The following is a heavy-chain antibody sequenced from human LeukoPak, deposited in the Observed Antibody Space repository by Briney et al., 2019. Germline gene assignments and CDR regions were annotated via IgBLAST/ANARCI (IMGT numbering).Heavy chain of an antibody. D-gene: IGHD6-19*01. CDR3: ARASTYSSGTLSPDY. CDR1: AYTFTNYA. CDR2: ISVSNGNT. V-gene: IGHV1-18*01. Sequence: GASVKVSCKASAYTFTNYAISWVRQAPGQGLEWMGWISVSNGNTNYAQTLQGRVTMTTDTSTNTAYMELRSLRFDDTAVYYCARASTYSSGTLSPDYWGQGTLVTVSS. J-gene: IGHJ4*02.